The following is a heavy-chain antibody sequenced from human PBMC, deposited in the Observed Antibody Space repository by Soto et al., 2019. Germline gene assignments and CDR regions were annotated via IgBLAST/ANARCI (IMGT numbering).Heavy chain of an antibody. CDR1: GFTFSNYW. Sequence: EVQLVESGGGLVQPGGSLRLSCAVSGFTFSNYWMYWVRQAPGKGLEWVSRINSDGSVSSYADSVKGQLTISRDNVKNTLYLQMDSLRAEDTALYYCARGDCVGGTCYSLAGSFYYYMDVWGKGTTVTVFS. CDR3: ARGDCVGGTCYSLAGSFYYYMDV. D-gene: IGHD2-15*01. J-gene: IGHJ6*03. CDR2: INSDGSVS. V-gene: IGHV3-74*02.